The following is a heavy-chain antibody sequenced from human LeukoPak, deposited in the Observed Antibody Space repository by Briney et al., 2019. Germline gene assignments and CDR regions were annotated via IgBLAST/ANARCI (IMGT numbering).Heavy chain of an antibody. Sequence: GASVKVSCKASGYTFTSYYMHWVRQAPGQGLEWMGIINPSGGSTSYAQKFQGRVTMTRVTSTSTVYMELSSLRSEDTAVYYCARDRYCSSTSCLYYFDYWGQGTLVTVSS. D-gene: IGHD2-2*01. V-gene: IGHV1-46*01. CDR2: INPSGGST. CDR1: GYTFTSYY. J-gene: IGHJ4*02. CDR3: ARDRYCSSTSCLYYFDY.